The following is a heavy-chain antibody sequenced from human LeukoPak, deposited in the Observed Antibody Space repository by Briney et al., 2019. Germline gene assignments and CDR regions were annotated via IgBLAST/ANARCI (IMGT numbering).Heavy chain of an antibody. Sequence: GGSLRLSCAASGFTFSSYTMNWVRQPPGKGLEWVSNIGTSSTTIYYADSVKGRFTISRDNAKNSMYLQMNTLRGNDTAFYFCGRGLPLWSGIDFWGQGILVTVSS. CDR1: GFTFSSYT. V-gene: IGHV3-48*01. J-gene: IGHJ4*02. D-gene: IGHD3-3*01. CDR2: IGTSSTTI. CDR3: GRGLPLWSGIDF.